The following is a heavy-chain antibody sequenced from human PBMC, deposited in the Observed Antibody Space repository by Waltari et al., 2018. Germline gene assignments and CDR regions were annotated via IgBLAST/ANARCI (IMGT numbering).Heavy chain of an antibody. V-gene: IGHV1-2*02. CDR3: ARSYYDFWSGETYYFDY. CDR1: GYTFTGYY. J-gene: IGHJ4*02. D-gene: IGHD3-3*01. Sequence: QVQLVQSGAEVKKPGASVKVSCKASGYTFTGYYMHWVRRAPGQGLEWMGWINPNSGGTNYAQKFQGRVTMTRDTSISTAYMELSRLRSDDTAVYYCARSYYDFWSGETYYFDYWGQGTLVTVSS. CDR2: INPNSGGT.